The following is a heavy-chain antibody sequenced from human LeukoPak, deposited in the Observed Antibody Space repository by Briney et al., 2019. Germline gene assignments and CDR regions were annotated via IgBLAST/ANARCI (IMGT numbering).Heavy chain of an antibody. Sequence: SVKVSCKASGYTFTSYAISWVRQAPGQGLEWMGRIIPILGIANYAQKFQGRVTITADKSTSTAYMELSSLRSEDTAVYYCARERVSQYFDLWGRGTLVTVSS. D-gene: IGHD6-13*01. V-gene: IGHV1-69*04. CDR3: ARERVSQYFDL. CDR1: GYTFTSYA. J-gene: IGHJ2*01. CDR2: IIPILGIA.